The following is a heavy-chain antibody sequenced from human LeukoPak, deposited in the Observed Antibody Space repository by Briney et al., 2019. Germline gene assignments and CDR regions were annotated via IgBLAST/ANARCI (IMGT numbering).Heavy chain of an antibody. Sequence: GGSLRLSCAASGFTFSDHYMDWVRQAPGKGLEWVGRIRTKSRSYTTEYAASVKGRFTVSRDDSKNSLYLQMSSLKSEDSAVYYCARADSSGYYVGYWGQGTLVTVSS. CDR1: GFTFSDHY. D-gene: IGHD3-22*01. J-gene: IGHJ4*02. CDR2: IRTKSRSYTT. V-gene: IGHV3-72*01. CDR3: ARADSSGYYVGY.